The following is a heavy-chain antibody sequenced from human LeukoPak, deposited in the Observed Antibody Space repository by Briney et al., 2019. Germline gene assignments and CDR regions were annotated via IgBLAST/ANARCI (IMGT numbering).Heavy chain of an antibody. V-gene: IGHV4-4*09. CDR1: GGSISSYY. D-gene: IGHD3-10*01. Sequence: SETLSLTCTVSGGSISSYYWSWIRQPPGKGLEWIGYIYTSGSTNSKPSLKSRVTISVDTSKNQFSLKLSSVTAADTAVYYCARHYWFGELSDYYMDVWGKGTTVTVSS. CDR2: IYTSGST. CDR3: ARHYWFGELSDYYMDV. J-gene: IGHJ6*03.